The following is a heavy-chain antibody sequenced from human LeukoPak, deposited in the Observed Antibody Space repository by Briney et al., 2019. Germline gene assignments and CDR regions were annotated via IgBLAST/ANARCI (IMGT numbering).Heavy chain of an antibody. J-gene: IGHJ5*02. Sequence: KPSETLSLTCTVSGGSISSYYWSWIRQPAGKGLEWIGRIYTSGSTNYNPSLKSRVTMSVDTSKNQFSLKLSSLTAADTAVYYCARDRGHYSSSWYTWFDPWGQGILVTVSS. CDR2: IYTSGST. D-gene: IGHD6-13*01. CDR1: GGSISSYY. CDR3: ARDRGHYSSSWYTWFDP. V-gene: IGHV4-4*07.